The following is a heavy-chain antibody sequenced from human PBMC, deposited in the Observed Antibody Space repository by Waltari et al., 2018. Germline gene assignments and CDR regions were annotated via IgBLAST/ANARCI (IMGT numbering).Heavy chain of an antibody. D-gene: IGHD1-26*01. CDR2: INPNSGGT. J-gene: IGHJ3*02. V-gene: IGHV1-2*02. CDR1: GYTFTGYY. Sequence: QVQLVQSGAEVKKPGASVKVSCKASGYTFTGYYMHWVRQAPGQGLEWMGWINPNSGGTNYAQKFQGRVTMTRDTSISTAYMELSRLRSDDTAVYYCARAIRWELLGITVAFDIWGQGTMVTVSS. CDR3: ARAIRWELLGITVAFDI.